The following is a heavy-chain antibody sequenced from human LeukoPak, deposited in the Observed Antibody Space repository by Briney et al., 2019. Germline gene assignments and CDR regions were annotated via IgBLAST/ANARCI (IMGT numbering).Heavy chain of an antibody. CDR1: GFTFSNYW. Sequence: GGALRLSCAVSGFTFSNYWMHWVRQAPGKRVGCGSRINSDAVTINYADSVKGRFTISRDKAKQTLYLQMNSLRDEETAVYYCAREHSDVGATVDYWGQGTLVTVSS. CDR3: AREHSDVGATVDY. V-gene: IGHV3-74*01. CDR2: INSDAVTI. D-gene: IGHD1-26*01. J-gene: IGHJ4*02.